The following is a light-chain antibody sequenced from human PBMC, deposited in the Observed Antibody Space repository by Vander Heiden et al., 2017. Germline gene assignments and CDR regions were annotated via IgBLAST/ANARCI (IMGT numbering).Light chain of an antibody. J-gene: IGKJ5*01. V-gene: IGKV3-20*01. Sequence: EIVLTHSPATLSLSPGDRATLSCRASQSVNTNFLAWYQQKPGQAPRLLMSGASTRATGVPDRFSGSGSGTDFTLIISRLESEDCAVYFCQQYGTSPVTFGQGTRLELK. CDR1: QSVNTNF. CDR3: QQYGTSPVT. CDR2: GAS.